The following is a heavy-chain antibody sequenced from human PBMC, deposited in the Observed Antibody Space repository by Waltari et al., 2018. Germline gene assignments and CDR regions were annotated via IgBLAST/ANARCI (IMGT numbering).Heavy chain of an antibody. CDR3: ARDLGQGWGQTFGY. V-gene: IGHV1-69*12. J-gene: IGHJ4*02. CDR2: IIPIFGTA. Sequence: QVQLVQSGAEVKKPGSSVKVSCKASGATFSTYAISWVRQAPGQGLEGMGGIIPIFGTANYAQKFQGRVTITADESTSTAYMELSSLRSEDTAVYYCARDLGQGWGQTFGYWGQGTLVTVSS. CDR1: GATFSTYA. D-gene: IGHD6-19*01.